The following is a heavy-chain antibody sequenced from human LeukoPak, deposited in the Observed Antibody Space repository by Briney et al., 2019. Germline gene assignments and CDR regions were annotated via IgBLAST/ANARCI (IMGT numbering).Heavy chain of an antibody. CDR2: INPNSGGT. Sequence: ASVKVSCKASGYTFTGYYMHWVRQAPGQGLEWMGWINPNSGGTNYAQKFQCRVTMTRDTSISTAYMELSRLRSDDTAVYYCAREPLWFGELYPWGQGTLVTVSS. CDR1: GYTFTGYY. CDR3: AREPLWFGELYP. D-gene: IGHD3-10*01. J-gene: IGHJ5*02. V-gene: IGHV1-2*02.